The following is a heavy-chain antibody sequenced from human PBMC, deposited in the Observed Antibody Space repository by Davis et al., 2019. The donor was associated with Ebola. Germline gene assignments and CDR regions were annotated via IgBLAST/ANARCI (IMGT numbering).Heavy chain of an antibody. Sequence: GESLKISCAASGFTFSSFGFHWVRQAPGKGLEWVAFVRYDESNKYYEDSVKGRFTISRDNSKSTLYLEMRRVRLEDTAVYYCARGAAVMTTGDFPDWGQGTLVTVSS. V-gene: IGHV3-30*02. J-gene: IGHJ4*02. D-gene: IGHD4-11*01. CDR1: GFTFSSFG. CDR3: ARGAAVMTTGDFPD. CDR2: VRYDESNK.